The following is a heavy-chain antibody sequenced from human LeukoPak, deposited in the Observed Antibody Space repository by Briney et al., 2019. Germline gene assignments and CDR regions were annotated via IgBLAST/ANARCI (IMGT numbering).Heavy chain of an antibody. CDR2: ISGSGNTM. Sequence: PGGSLRLSCAASGLTSSNYEMDWVRQAPGKRLEWISYISGSGNTMYYADSVKGRFTVSRDNAKDSLSLQLNSLRVEDTAVYYCARDAGIDGTDFDYWGQGALVTVSS. J-gene: IGHJ4*02. CDR3: ARDAGIDGTDFDY. CDR1: GLTSSNYE. V-gene: IGHV3-48*03. D-gene: IGHD5-24*01.